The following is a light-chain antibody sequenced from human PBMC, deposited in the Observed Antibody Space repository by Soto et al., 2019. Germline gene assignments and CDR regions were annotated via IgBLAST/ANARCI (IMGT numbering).Light chain of an antibody. Sequence: DIQMTQSPSSLSASVGDRVTITCRASQGIRHDLGWYQQKPGKAPKRLIYSASSLQSGVPSRFSGSGSGTEFTLTISSLQPEDFATYYCLQNNSDPVTFGQGTKVEIK. V-gene: IGKV1-17*01. CDR2: SAS. CDR1: QGIRHD. CDR3: LQNNSDPVT. J-gene: IGKJ1*01.